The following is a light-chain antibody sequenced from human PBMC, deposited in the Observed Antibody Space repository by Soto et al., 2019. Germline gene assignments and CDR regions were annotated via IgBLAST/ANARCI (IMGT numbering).Light chain of an antibody. V-gene: IGLV2-11*01. Sequence: QSVLTQPRSVSGSPGQSVTISCTGTSSDVGGYNYVSWYQQHPGKAPKLMIYDVSKRPSGVPDRFSGSKSGNTASLTISGLQAEDEADYYCCSDAGSYTSDVVFGGGTQLTVL. CDR2: DVS. CDR3: CSDAGSYTSDVV. CDR1: SSDVGGYNY. J-gene: IGLJ2*01.